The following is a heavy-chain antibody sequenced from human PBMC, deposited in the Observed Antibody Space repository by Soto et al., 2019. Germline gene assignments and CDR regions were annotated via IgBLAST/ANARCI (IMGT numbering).Heavy chain of an antibody. V-gene: IGHV3-48*02. CDR1: GFTFSSYS. D-gene: IGHD3-3*01. CDR3: ASWIGDXDFWSGYYTGLYYGLDV. J-gene: IGHJ6*02. Sequence: GGAVRLSCAASGFTFSSYSMNGGRQAPGRGLGWGSYISSSSSTIYYAASVKGRFTTSRDNAKNSLYLQMTSLRDEDKAVYYCASWIGDXDFWSGYYTGLYYGLDVWGQGTTVTVSS. CDR2: ISSSSSTI.